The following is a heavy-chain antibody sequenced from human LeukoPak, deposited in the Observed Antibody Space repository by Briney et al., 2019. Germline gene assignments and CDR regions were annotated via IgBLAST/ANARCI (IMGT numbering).Heavy chain of an antibody. CDR2: ISYSGST. D-gene: IGHD6-13*01. J-gene: IGHJ4*02. CDR1: GGSFSNYY. Sequence: SETLSLTCDVSGGSFSNYYWSWIRQPPGKGLEWIGYISYSGSTNYNPSLKSRVTISVETSKNQFSLKLSSVTAADTAVYYWARLGPAAGTSFDYWGQGTLVSVSS. CDR3: ARLGPAAGTSFDY. V-gene: IGHV4-59*08.